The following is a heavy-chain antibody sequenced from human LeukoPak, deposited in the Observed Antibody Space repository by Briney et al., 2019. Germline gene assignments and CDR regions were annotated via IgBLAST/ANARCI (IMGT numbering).Heavy chain of an antibody. V-gene: IGHV3-11*01. J-gene: IGHJ6*02. D-gene: IGHD3-3*01. Sequence: GGSLRLSCAASGFTFSDYYMSWGRQAPGEGREWGSYISSSGSTIYYADSVRGRFTISRDNAKNSLYLQMNSLRAEDTAVYYCARVYDFWSGYYGYGMDVWGQGTTVTVSS. CDR1: GFTFSDYY. CDR2: ISSSGSTI. CDR3: ARVYDFWSGYYGYGMDV.